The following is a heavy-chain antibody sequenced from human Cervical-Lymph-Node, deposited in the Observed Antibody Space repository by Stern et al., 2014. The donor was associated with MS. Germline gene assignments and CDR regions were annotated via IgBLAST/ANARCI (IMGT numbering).Heavy chain of an antibody. CDR2: ITAYNGNT. V-gene: IGHV1-18*04. CDR3: ARSDSSGYPPDY. Sequence: VQLVESGAEVKKPGASVKVSCKASGYTFTSYGISWVRQAPGQGLEWLGGITAYNGNTNYAQKLQGRVTMTTDTSTSTAYMELRSLRSDDTAVYYCARSDSSGYPPDYWGQGTLVTVSS. CDR1: GYTFTSYG. D-gene: IGHD3-22*01. J-gene: IGHJ4*02.